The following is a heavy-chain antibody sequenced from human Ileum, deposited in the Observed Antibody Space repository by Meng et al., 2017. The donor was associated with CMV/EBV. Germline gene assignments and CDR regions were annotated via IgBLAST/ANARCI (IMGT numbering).Heavy chain of an antibody. J-gene: IGHJ4*02. D-gene: IGHD3-3*01. CDR3: ARNVGFYSSQIAY. CDR2: VYYSGTT. V-gene: IGHV4-39*07. Sequence: QLQLAASGPGLVKPSQTLSLTCTASGGSTNSSNYYWGWIRQTPRKGLEWIGSVYYSGTTYYNPSLKSRVNMSIDTSKNRFSLKLSSATAADTAVYYCARNVGFYSSQIAYWGQGALVTVSS. CDR1: GGSTNSSNYY.